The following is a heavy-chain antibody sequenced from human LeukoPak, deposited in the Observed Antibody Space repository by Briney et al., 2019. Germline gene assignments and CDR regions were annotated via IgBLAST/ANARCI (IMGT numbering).Heavy chain of an antibody. J-gene: IGHJ6*02. CDR3: ARRLTIGVLNV. CDR1: GYSLTSYW. V-gene: IGHV5-51*01. Sequence: GESLKISCEGSGYSLTSYWLGWVRQRPGKGLEWLGIIYPGDSDTKYSPSFQGQVTMSVDKSIRSAYLQWSTLKASDSGVYYCARRLTIGVLNVWGQGTTVIVSS. CDR2: IYPGDSDT. D-gene: IGHD2-8*01.